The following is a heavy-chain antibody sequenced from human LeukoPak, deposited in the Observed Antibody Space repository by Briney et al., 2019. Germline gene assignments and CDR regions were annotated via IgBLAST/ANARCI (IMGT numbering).Heavy chain of an antibody. V-gene: IGHV3-21*01. Sequence: PGGSLILSFAASGFTFSSYSMTSVRQAPGKGLEWVSSISSSSSYIYYADSVKGRFTISRDNSKNTLYLQMNSLRAEDTAVYYCAKDRIAAAEGLDYWGQGTLVTVSS. D-gene: IGHD6-13*01. CDR1: GFTFSSYS. CDR3: AKDRIAAAEGLDY. CDR2: ISSSSSYI. J-gene: IGHJ4*02.